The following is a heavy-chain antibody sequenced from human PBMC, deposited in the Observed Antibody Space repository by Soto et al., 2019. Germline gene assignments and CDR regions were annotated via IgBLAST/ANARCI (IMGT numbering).Heavy chain of an antibody. Sequence: LSLTCSVSGGSISSSYWSWIRRPPGKGLEWIGYIYYSGHTNYNPSLKSRATISLDASKNQFSLNLTSVTAADTAVYHCARQKSGWLLTFDYWGQGTLVTVSS. D-gene: IGHD6-19*01. V-gene: IGHV4-59*01. CDR2: IYYSGHT. CDR3: ARQKSGWLLTFDY. CDR1: GGSISSSY. J-gene: IGHJ4*02.